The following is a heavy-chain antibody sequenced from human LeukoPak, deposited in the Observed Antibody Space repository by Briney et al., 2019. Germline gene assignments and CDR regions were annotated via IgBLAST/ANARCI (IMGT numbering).Heavy chain of an antibody. J-gene: IGHJ4*02. V-gene: IGHV3-23*01. CDR2: ISNSGDTT. Sequence: GGSLRLSCAASGFTASNNYMSWVRQAPGKGLEWISGISNSGDTTYDADSVKGRFTISRDNSKNTLYLQMNSLRAEDTAVYYCAKCPGSANCYTGFDYWGQGTLVTVSS. CDR3: AKCPGSANCYTGFDY. D-gene: IGHD2-2*02. CDR1: GFTASNNY.